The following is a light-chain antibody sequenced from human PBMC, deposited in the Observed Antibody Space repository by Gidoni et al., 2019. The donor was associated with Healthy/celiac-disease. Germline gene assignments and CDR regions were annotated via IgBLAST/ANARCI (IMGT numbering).Light chain of an antibody. CDR3: QQRSNCPYT. Sequence: IVLTLSPATLDLSPGARATSSCIASRSVSSYFAWYLQKPGQAPLLLIYDASNRATGVPARFSGSGSGTDFTLTISSLEPEDVAVYYCQQRSNCPYTFGQGTKLEIK. J-gene: IGKJ2*01. V-gene: IGKV3-11*01. CDR2: DAS. CDR1: RSVSSY.